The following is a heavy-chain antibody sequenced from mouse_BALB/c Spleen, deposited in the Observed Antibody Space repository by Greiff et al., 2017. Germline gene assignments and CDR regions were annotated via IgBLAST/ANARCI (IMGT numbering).Heavy chain of an antibody. CDR3: TRWDGYAFAY. D-gene: IGHD2-2*01. CDR2: INPSNGGT. J-gene: IGHJ3*01. Sequence: VQLQQPGAELVKPGASVKLSCKASGYTFTSYYMYWVKQRPGQGLEWIGGINPSNGGTNFNEKFKSKATLTVDKSSSTAYMQLSSLTSEDSAVYYCTRWDGYAFAYWGQGTLVTVSA. CDR1: GYTFTSYY. V-gene: IGHV1S81*02.